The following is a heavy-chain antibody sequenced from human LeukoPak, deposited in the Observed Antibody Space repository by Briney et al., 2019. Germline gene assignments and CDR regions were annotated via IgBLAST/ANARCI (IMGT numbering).Heavy chain of an antibody. CDR2: IYYSGST. CDR1: GGSISSYY. D-gene: IGHD6-19*01. Sequence: SETLSLTCTVSGGSISSYYWSWIRQPPGKGLEWIGYIYYSGSTNYNPSLKSRVTISVDTSKNQFSLKLSSVTAADTAVYYCARCPVVVAVAGYYYFDYWGQGTLVTVSS. V-gene: IGHV4-59*01. CDR3: ARCPVVVAVAGYYYFDY. J-gene: IGHJ4*02.